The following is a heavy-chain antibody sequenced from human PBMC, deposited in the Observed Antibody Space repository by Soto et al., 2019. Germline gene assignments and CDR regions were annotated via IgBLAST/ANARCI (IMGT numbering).Heavy chain of an antibody. CDR3: ARWAVAVAGTGASGMDV. CDR1: GYTFSSYD. J-gene: IGHJ6*02. V-gene: IGHV1-8*02. D-gene: IGHD6-19*01. Sequence: ASVKVSCKASGYTFSSYDITWVRQAAGQGLGWMGWVNPNSGDTDYTQKFQGRVTMTRDTSTNTAYMELSSLRSEDTAVYYCARWAVAVAGTGASGMDVWGQGTTVTVSS. CDR2: VNPNSGDT.